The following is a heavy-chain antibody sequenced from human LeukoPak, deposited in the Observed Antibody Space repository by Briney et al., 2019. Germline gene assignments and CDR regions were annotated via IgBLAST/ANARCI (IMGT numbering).Heavy chain of an antibody. V-gene: IGHV3-30*04. Sequence: GGSLRLSCAASGFTFSSYPMHWVRQAPGKGLEWVAVISYDGSNKYYADSVKGRFTISRDNSKNTLSLQMNSLRGEDTAVYYCARDRRSCSSTSCLHNYYYYGMDVWGQGTTVTVSS. J-gene: IGHJ6*02. D-gene: IGHD2-2*01. CDR1: GFTFSSYP. CDR2: ISYDGSNK. CDR3: ARDRRSCSSTSCLHNYYYYGMDV.